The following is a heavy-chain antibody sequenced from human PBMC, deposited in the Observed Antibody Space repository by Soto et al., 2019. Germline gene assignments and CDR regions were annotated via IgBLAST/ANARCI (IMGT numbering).Heavy chain of an antibody. CDR2: IIPIFDTT. Sequence: QLHLVQSGAEVKKPGSSLKVSCKASGGTFSNSGISWVRQAPGQVLEWMGGIIPIFDTTNYAQKLQGRITIIADESTNTVYMELRNLRSADTGVYYCARAPILVSVTLHENYFDSWGQGTLVTVSS. V-gene: IGHV1-69*01. CDR1: GGTFSNSG. D-gene: IGHD2-21*02. CDR3: ARAPILVSVTLHENYFDS. J-gene: IGHJ4*02.